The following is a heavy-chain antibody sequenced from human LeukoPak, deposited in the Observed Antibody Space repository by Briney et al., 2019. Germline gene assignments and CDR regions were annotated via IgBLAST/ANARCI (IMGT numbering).Heavy chain of an antibody. J-gene: IGHJ4*02. D-gene: IGHD6-19*01. Sequence: GASVKVSCKASGYTFTDYGITWVRQAPGPGLEWMGWINVYNGNTYYAQKLQGRLTMTTDTSTSTAYMELRSLTSDDTAVYFCARLSPWGVVVARRNPSDYWGQGTLVTVSS. CDR3: ARLSPWGVVVARRNPSDY. V-gene: IGHV1-18*01. CDR1: GYTFTDYG. CDR2: INVYNGNT.